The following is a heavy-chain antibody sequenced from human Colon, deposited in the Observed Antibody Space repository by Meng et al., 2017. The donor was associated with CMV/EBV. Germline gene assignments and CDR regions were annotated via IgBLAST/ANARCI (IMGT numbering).Heavy chain of an antibody. D-gene: IGHD1-14*01. V-gene: IGHV3-21*01. Sequence: GGSLRLSCATSGFTFSSYTMHWVRQAPGKGLEWVSSISTSGTNIYYADSVRGRFTVSRDDAKNSLYLQMDSLRAEDTAVYYCARAPGNYLSPYYFDFWGQGTLVTVSS. J-gene: IGHJ4*02. CDR2: ISTSGTNI. CDR1: GFTFSSYT. CDR3: ARAPGNYLSPYYFDF.